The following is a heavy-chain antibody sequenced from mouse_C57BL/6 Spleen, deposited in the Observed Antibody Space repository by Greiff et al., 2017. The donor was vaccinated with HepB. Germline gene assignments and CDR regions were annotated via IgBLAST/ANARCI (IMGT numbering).Heavy chain of an antibody. Sequence: VQLQQSGAELVRPGSSVKLSCKASGYTFTSYWMHWVKQRPIQGLEWIGNIDPSDSETHYNQKFKDKATLTVDKSSSTAYMQLSSLTSEDSAVYYCARRVYGSSSYFDYWGQGTTLTVSS. D-gene: IGHD1-1*01. CDR2: IDPSDSET. CDR3: ARRVYGSSSYFDY. J-gene: IGHJ2*01. CDR1: GYTFTSYW. V-gene: IGHV1-52*01.